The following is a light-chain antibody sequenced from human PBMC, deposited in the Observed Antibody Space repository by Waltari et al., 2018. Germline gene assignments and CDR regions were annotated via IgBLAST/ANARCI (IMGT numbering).Light chain of an antibody. J-gene: IGLJ1*01. CDR1: SSNIGRNA. CDR3: AAWDDSLNGLYV. V-gene: IGLV1-44*01. CDR2: TDS. Sequence: QSILTQPPSVSGTPGQRVTISCSASSSNIGRNAVTWYQQLPGSAPKLLIYTDSQRPSGVPDRFSGSKSGTSASLAIRGLRSEDEAEYYCAAWDDSLNGLYVFGTGTKVTVL.